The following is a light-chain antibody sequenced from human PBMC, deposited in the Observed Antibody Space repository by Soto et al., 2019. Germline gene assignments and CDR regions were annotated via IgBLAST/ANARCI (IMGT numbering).Light chain of an antibody. CDR3: CSSEPDSTYV. J-gene: IGLJ1*01. CDR1: SSDVGAYNS. CDR2: KGT. V-gene: IGLV2-23*01. Sequence: QSALAQPASVSGSPGQSITISCTGTSSDVGAYNSVSWYQQHPHRAPQVIIYKGTQRPSGVSNRFSGSTSGNAASLTISALQTEDEAEYFCCSSEPDSTYVCGTGTKVTVL.